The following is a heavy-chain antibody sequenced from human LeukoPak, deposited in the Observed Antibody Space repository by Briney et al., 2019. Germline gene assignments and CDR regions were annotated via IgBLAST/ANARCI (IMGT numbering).Heavy chain of an antibody. V-gene: IGHV3-30*04. CDR2: ISYDGSNK. Sequence: GGSLRLSCAASGFTFSSYAMHWVRQAPGKGLEWVAVISYDGSNKYYADSVKGRFTISRDNSKNTLYLQMNSLRAEDTAVYYCARNRAFDYWGQGTLVTVSS. CDR1: GFTFSSYA. CDR3: ARNRAFDY. J-gene: IGHJ4*02.